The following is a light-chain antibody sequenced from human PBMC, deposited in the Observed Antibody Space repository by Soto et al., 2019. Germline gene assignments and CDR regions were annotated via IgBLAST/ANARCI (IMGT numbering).Light chain of an antibody. Sequence: QSVLTQSPSASASLGASVKLTCTLSSGHSTNAIAWHQQQPETGPRFLMKLNRDGSHSKGDGIPDRFSGSSSGAERYLTISSLQSEDEADYYCQTWGTGFHVFGTGTKVTVL. CDR1: SGHSTNA. CDR3: QTWGTGFHV. J-gene: IGLJ1*01. V-gene: IGLV4-69*02. CDR2: LNRDGSH.